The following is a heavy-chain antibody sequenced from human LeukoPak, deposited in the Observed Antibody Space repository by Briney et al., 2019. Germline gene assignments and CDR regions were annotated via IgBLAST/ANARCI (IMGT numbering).Heavy chain of an antibody. CDR2: INPNSGGT. V-gene: IGHV1-2*02. CDR1: GYTFTGYY. CDR3: ARAVYSSSWYGAGFDY. Sequence: ASVKVSCKASGYTFTGYYMHWVRQAPGQGLEWMGWINPNSGGTNCAQKFQGRVTMTRDTSISTAYMELSRLRSDDTAVYYCARAVYSSSWYGAGFDYWGQGTLVTVSS. J-gene: IGHJ4*02. D-gene: IGHD6-13*01.